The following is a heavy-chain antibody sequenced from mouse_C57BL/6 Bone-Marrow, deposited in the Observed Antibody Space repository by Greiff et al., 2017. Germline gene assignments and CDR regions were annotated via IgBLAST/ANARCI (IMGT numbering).Heavy chain of an antibody. CDR3: ARSGSITTVDY. Sequence: VQLQQSGAELARPGASVKMSCKASGYTFTSYTMHWVKQRPGQGLEWIGYINPSSGYTKYNQKFKDKATLTADKSSSTAYMQLSSLTSEDSAVYYCARSGSITTVDYWGQGTTLTVSS. D-gene: IGHD1-1*01. J-gene: IGHJ2*01. V-gene: IGHV1-4*01. CDR2: INPSSGYT. CDR1: GYTFTSYT.